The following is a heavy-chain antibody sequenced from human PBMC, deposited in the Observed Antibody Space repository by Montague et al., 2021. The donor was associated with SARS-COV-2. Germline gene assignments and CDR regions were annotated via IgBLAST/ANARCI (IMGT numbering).Heavy chain of an antibody. CDR3: ARDFDWQQDPSTDYFHYGMDV. V-gene: IGHV4-61*02. CDR1: GDSITSGFYY. D-gene: IGHD3-9*01. CDR2: IHTSGST. J-gene: IGHJ6*02. Sequence: TLSLTCAVSGDSITSGFYYWSWLRQPAGRGLEWIGRIHTSGSTNYNPSLKTRVTISLDRSKNQFSLILSSVTAADTAVYFCARDFDWQQDPSTDYFHYGMDVGAKGPLSPSP.